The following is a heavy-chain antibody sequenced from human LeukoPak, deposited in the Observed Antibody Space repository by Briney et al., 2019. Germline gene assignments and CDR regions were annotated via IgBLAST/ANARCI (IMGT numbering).Heavy chain of an antibody. V-gene: IGHV3-23*01. CDR1: GFTFSSYA. J-gene: IGHJ6*02. D-gene: IGHD3-10*01. CDR3: AKRVTMVRGVLGGGMDV. Sequence: GGVLRLSCAASGFTFSSYAMTWVRRAPGRGLEWVSAISCSGDHTFYADSVQGRITISRDNSRNTLYLQMNSLRVDDTAVYYCAKRVTMVRGVLGGGMDVWGQGATVTVSS. CDR2: ISCSGDHT.